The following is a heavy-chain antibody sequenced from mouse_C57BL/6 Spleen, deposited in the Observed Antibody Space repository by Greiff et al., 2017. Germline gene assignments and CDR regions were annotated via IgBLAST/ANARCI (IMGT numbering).Heavy chain of an antibody. Sequence: QVQLKQSGAELVKPGASVKISCKASGYAFSSYWMNWVKQRPGKGLEWIGQIYPGDGDTNYNGKFKGKATLTADKSSSTAYMQLSSLTSEDSAVYFCARSPLYSNYDYWGQGTTLTVSS. V-gene: IGHV1-80*01. CDR3: ARSPLYSNYDY. D-gene: IGHD2-5*01. CDR2: IYPGDGDT. CDR1: GYAFSSYW. J-gene: IGHJ2*01.